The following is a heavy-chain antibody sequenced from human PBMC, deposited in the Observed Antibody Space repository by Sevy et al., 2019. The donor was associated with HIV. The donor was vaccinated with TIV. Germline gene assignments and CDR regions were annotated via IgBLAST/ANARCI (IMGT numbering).Heavy chain of an antibody. V-gene: IGHV3-33*01. CDR3: ARNGALDY. CDR1: GFNFNNMG. J-gene: IGHJ4*02. CDR2: IWSEGSKK. D-gene: IGHD2-8*01. Sequence: GGSRRPSGAPPGFNFNNMGMHWVPQPPGKGLQGLAVIWSEGSKKFYADSVKGRFTISRDNAKNTLFLQMNRLRAEDTAVYYCARNGALDYWGQGTLVTVSS.